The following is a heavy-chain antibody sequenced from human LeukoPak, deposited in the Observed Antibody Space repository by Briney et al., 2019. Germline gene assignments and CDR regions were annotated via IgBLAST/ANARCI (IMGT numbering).Heavy chain of an antibody. Sequence: AGGSLRLSCAASGFTFHDYAMHCVRQGPEKGLEWASGISWNGGVIGYADSVMGRFTVSRDNAKNSLFLQMNSLRPEDTALYYCTKSDCSSTSCHTSDYWGQGTLVTVSS. V-gene: IGHV3-9*01. CDR1: GFTFHDYA. CDR3: TKSDCSSTSCHTSDY. J-gene: IGHJ4*02. D-gene: IGHD2-2*02. CDR2: ISWNGGVI.